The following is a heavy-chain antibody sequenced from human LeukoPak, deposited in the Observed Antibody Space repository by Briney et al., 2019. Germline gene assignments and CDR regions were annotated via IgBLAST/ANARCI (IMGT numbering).Heavy chain of an antibody. V-gene: IGHV3-23*01. J-gene: IGHJ4*02. CDR2: VGGTDGRT. Sequence: PGGSLRLSCAASGFTFSTYNMNWVRQAPGKGLEWVSAVGGTDGRTYYAAFVKGRFTIYRDNSKNTLYLQMNSLRAEDTAVYYCAKDGSYYFDYWGRGTLVTVSS. CDR1: GFTFSTYN. CDR3: AKDGSYYFDY.